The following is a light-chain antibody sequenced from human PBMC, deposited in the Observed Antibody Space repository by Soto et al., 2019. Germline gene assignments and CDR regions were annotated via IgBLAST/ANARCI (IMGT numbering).Light chain of an antibody. CDR1: SSDVGGYNY. CDR3: SSYTSSSTRV. CDR2: EVS. Sequence: QSALTQPASVSGSPGQSITISCTGTSSDVGGYNYVSWYQQHPGKAPKLMIYEVSNRPSGVSNRFSGSKFGNTASLTISGLQAEDEAGYYCSSYTSSSTRVFGGGTKLTVL. V-gene: IGLV2-14*01. J-gene: IGLJ3*02.